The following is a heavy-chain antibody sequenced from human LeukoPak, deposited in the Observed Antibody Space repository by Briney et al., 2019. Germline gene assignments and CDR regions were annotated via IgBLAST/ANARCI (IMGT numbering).Heavy chain of an antibody. Sequence: GGSLRHSCAASGFTFSSYSMNWVRQAPGKGLEWVSSISSSSSYIYYADSVKGRFTISRDNAKNSLYLQMNSLRAEDTAVYYCARDFSDTDWFDPWGQGTLVTVSS. CDR1: GFTFSSYS. V-gene: IGHV3-21*01. CDR2: ISSSSSYI. D-gene: IGHD5-18*01. J-gene: IGHJ5*02. CDR3: ARDFSDTDWFDP.